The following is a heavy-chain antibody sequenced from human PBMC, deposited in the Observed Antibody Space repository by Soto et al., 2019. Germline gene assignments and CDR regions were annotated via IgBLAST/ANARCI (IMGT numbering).Heavy chain of an antibody. CDR2: IIPVFDTP. Sequence: QVQLVQSGAEVKKAGSSVKVSCKASGGTFSSYFINLVRQAPRQVLECVGGIIPVFDTPYYAEKFQGIATITAYESMTTAYMGLSSLGSNYTAVYDCARETPAKPAAYFYYGLDVWGQGTTVTVSS. CDR3: ARETPAKPAAYFYYGLDV. V-gene: IGHV1-69*01. D-gene: IGHD2-2*01. CDR1: GGTFSSYF. J-gene: IGHJ6*02.